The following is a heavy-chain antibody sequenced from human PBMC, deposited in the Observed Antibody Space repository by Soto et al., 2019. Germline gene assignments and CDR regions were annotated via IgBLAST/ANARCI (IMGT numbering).Heavy chain of an antibody. Sequence: SETLSLTCTVSGGSISSYYWSWIRQPPGKGLEWIGYIYYSGSTNYNPSLKSRVTISVDTSKNQFSLKLSSVTAADTAVYYCARVAQYSGYDLFDYWGQGTLVTVSS. J-gene: IGHJ4*02. V-gene: IGHV4-59*01. CDR3: ARVAQYSGYDLFDY. D-gene: IGHD5-12*01. CDR2: IYYSGST. CDR1: GGSISSYY.